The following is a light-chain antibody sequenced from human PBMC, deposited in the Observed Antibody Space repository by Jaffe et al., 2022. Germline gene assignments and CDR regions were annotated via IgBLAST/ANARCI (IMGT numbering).Light chain of an antibody. Sequence: QSALTQPRSVSGSPGQSVTISCTGTSSDVGGYKYVSWYQQHPGKAPKLMIYDVTKRPSGVPDRFSGSKSGNTASLTISGLQAEDEADYYCCSFAGSYTLWVFGGGTELTVL. J-gene: IGLJ3*02. CDR1: SSDVGGYKY. CDR2: DVT. CDR3: CSFAGSYTLWV. V-gene: IGLV2-11*01.